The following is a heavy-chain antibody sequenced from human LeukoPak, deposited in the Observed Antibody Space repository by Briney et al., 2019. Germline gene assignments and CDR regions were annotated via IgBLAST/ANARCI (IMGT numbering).Heavy chain of an antibody. J-gene: IGHJ3*02. Sequence: ASLKVSCKASGYTFTSHGISGVPQAPGQGLQGMGWIGAYNGNTNYAHKLQRRGTMTTDTSTSTAYMELRSLRSDDTAAYYCARDVGVDFWSGYRAGEIWGQGKMVTVSS. CDR1: GYTFTSHG. CDR3: ARDVGVDFWSGYRAGEI. V-gene: IGHV1-18*01. D-gene: IGHD3-3*01. CDR2: IGAYNGNT.